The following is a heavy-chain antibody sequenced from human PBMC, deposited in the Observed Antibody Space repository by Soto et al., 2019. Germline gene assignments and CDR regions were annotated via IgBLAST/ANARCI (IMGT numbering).Heavy chain of an antibody. CDR2: TYYRSKWYN. D-gene: IGHD3-9*01. CDR1: GDSVSSNSAA. J-gene: IGHJ4*02. CDR3: AREGDILTGYYMGDYFDY. Sequence: PSQTLSLTCAISGDSVSSNSAAWNWIRQSPSRGLEWLGRTYYRSKWYNDYAVSVKSRITINPDTSKNQFSLQLNSVTPEDTAVYYCAREGDILTGYYMGDYFDYWGQGTLVTVSS. V-gene: IGHV6-1*01.